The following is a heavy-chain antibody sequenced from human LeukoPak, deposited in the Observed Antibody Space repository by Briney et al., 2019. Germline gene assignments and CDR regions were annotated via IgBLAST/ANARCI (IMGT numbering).Heavy chain of an antibody. CDR3: ARGPQVVAATLDY. CDR1: GGTFSSYA. CDR2: IIPILGIA. J-gene: IGHJ4*02. Sequence: ASVKVSCKASGGTFSSYAISWVRQAPGQGLEWMGRIIPILGIANYAQKFQGRVTITADKSTSTAYMELSSLRSEDTAVYYCARGPQVVAATLDYWGQGTLVTVPS. V-gene: IGHV1-69*04. D-gene: IGHD2-15*01.